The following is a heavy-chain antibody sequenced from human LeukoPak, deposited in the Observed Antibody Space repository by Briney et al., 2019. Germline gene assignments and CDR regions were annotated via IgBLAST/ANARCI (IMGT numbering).Heavy chain of an antibody. J-gene: IGHJ5*02. Sequence: PGRSLRLSCAASGFTFSSYGMHWVRQAPGKGLEWVAVISYDGSNKYYADSVKGRFTISRDNSKNTLYLQMNSLRAEDTAVYYCAKDLVPAFNWFDPWGQGTLVTVSS. CDR2: ISYDGSNK. V-gene: IGHV3-30*18. D-gene: IGHD2-2*01. CDR3: AKDLVPAFNWFDP. CDR1: GFTFSSYG.